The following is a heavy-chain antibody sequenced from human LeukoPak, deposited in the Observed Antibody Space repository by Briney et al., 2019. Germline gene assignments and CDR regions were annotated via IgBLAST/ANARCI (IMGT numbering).Heavy chain of an antibody. CDR2: TYYSGSI. CDR1: GGSISSSSYY. Sequence: PSETLSLTCTVSGGSISSSSYYWGWIRQPPGKGLEWIGSTYYSGSIYYNPSLKSRVTITVDTSKNQFSLKLSSVTAADTTVYYCARSHIVAVTGFAFDIWGQGTSVTVSS. CDR3: ARSHIVAVTGFAFDI. D-gene: IGHD2-21*02. J-gene: IGHJ3*02. V-gene: IGHV4-39*01.